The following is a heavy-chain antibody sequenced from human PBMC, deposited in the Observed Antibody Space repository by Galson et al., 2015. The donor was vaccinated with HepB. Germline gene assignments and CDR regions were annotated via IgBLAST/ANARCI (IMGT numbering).Heavy chain of an antibody. CDR2: IKRKSEGGTT. J-gene: IGHJ4*02. CDR3: ATGGHYFGA. V-gene: IGHV3-15*01. CDR1: DFSMSDAW. Sequence: SCAGSDFSMSDAWMSWVRQAPGRGLEWIGRIKRKSEGGTTEYGAPLKGRVSISRDESQNTLYLLMNGLETEDTAIYHCATGGHYFGAWGQGTLVTVSS. D-gene: IGHD3-10*01.